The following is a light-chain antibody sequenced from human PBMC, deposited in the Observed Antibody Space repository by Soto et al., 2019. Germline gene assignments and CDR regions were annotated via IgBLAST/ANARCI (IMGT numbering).Light chain of an antibody. V-gene: IGKV3-20*01. Sequence: EIMLTQSPGTLSLSPGERATLSCRASQSVYSSYLAWYQQRPGQAPRLLFYDASIRATGIPDRFSGSGSGTGFSLTISRLEPEDFAVYYCHQYGSSPWTFGQGTKVEIK. CDR3: HQYGSSPWT. CDR2: DAS. CDR1: QSVYSSY. J-gene: IGKJ1*01.